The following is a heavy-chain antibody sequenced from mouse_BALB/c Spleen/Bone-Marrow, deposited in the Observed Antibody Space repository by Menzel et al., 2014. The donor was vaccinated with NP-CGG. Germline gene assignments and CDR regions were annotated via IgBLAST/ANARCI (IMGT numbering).Heavy chain of an antibody. Sequence: EVQLQQSGAELVKPGASVRLSCPASGLNIKDTYMYWVKQRPEQGLEWIGRIDPANGNTKYDPKFQGKATITADTSSNTAYLQLSSLTTEDTAVYYCAKYGGLRYAMDYWVQGTSVTVSS. V-gene: IGHV14-3*02. CDR3: AKYGGLRYAMDY. D-gene: IGHD2-4*01. J-gene: IGHJ4*01. CDR1: GLNIKDTY. CDR2: IDPANGNT.